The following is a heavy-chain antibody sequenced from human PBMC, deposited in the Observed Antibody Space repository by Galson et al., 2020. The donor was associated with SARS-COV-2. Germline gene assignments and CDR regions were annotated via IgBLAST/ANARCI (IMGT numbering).Heavy chain of an antibody. CDR2: IIPIFGTA. Sequence: SVKVSCKASGGTFSSYAISWVRQAPGQGLEWMGGIIPIFGTANYAQKFQGRVTITADESTSTAYMELSSLRFEDTAVYYCARGGFGELLSDYYYGMDVWGQGTTVTVSS. CDR3: ARGGFGELLSDYYYGMDV. V-gene: IGHV1-69*13. CDR1: GGTFSSYA. J-gene: IGHJ6*02. D-gene: IGHD3-10*01.